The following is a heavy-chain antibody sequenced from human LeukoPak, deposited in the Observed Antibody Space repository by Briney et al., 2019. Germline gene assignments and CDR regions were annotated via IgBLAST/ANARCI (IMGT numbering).Heavy chain of an antibody. Sequence: ASVKVSCKVSGYTLTELSMHWVRQAPGKGLEWMGGFDPEDGETIYAQKFQGRVTITADKSTSTAYMELSSLRSEDTAVYYCARAPAPAAGTPRPYYYYYMDVWGKGTTVTVSS. J-gene: IGHJ6*03. CDR1: GYTLTELS. CDR3: ARAPAPAAGTPRPYYYYYMDV. V-gene: IGHV1-24*01. CDR2: FDPEDGET. D-gene: IGHD6-13*01.